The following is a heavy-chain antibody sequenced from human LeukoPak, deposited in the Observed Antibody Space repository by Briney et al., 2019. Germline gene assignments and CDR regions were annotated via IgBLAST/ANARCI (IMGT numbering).Heavy chain of an antibody. D-gene: IGHD5-18*01. V-gene: IGHV3-23*01. CDR1: GFTFSSYG. J-gene: IGHJ4*02. Sequence: GGSLRLSCAASGFTFSSYGMSWVRQAPGKGLEWVSAISGSGGSTYYADSVKGRFTISRDNAKDSLYLQMNSLRAEDTAVYYCAGGYSSSYWGQGTLVTVSS. CDR3: AGGYSSSY. CDR2: ISGSGGST.